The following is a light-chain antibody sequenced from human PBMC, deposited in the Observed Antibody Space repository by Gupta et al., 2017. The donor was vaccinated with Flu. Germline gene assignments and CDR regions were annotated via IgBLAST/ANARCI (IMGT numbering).Light chain of an antibody. CDR1: RGVGRD. Sequence: TLSVLPGEGATPSCSAGRGVGRDVGWHRKRPGQCTRLRICGASTMASGMRARLSGGGAGREYTLTRSSVQCEDLAIYYCQEYNKWHPITFGRGTQLEIK. CDR2: GAS. CDR3: QEYNKWHPIT. V-gene: IGKV3-15*01. J-gene: IGKJ5*01.